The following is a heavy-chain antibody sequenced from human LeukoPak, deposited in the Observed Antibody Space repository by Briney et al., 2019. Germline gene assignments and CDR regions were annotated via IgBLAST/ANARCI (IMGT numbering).Heavy chain of an antibody. D-gene: IGHD3-9*01. Sequence: GGSLRLSCAASEFTFSSYAMHWVRQAPDKGLEWVALISYDGSNKEFADSVKGRFTISRGNSKNPLYLQMNSLRGEDTAVYYCARGMDYDILAGPPDYWGQGTLVTVSS. J-gene: IGHJ4*02. CDR3: ARGMDYDILAGPPDY. V-gene: IGHV3-30*04. CDR1: EFTFSSYA. CDR2: ISYDGSNK.